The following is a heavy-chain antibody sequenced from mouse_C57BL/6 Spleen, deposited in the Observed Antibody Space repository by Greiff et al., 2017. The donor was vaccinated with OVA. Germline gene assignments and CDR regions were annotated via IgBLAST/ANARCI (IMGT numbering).Heavy chain of an antibody. D-gene: IGHD2-1*01. Sequence: VQLQQSGPELVKPGASVKISCKASGYTFTDYYMNWVKQSHGKSLEWIGDINPNNGGTSYNQKFKGKATLTVDKSSSTACMELRSLTSEYSAVYYCARLNYGKAYFAYWGQGTLVTVSA. CDR1: GYTFTDYY. V-gene: IGHV1-26*01. CDR2: INPNNGGT. J-gene: IGHJ3*01. CDR3: ARLNYGKAYFAY.